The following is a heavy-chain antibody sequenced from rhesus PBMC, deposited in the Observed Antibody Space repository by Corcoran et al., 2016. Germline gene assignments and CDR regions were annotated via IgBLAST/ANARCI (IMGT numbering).Heavy chain of an antibody. V-gene: IGHV4-173*01. CDR3: VRVYYSGRID. CDR1: GGSIRSSY. J-gene: IGHJ4*01. Sequence: QLQLQESGPGLVKPSETLSLTCAVSGGSIRSSYWSWIRQPPGKGLEWIGRISGSGGSADYNPSLKSRVTISTDTSKNQFSLKLSSVTAADTAVYYCVRVYYSGRIDWGQGVLVTVSS. D-gene: IGHD6-25*01. CDR2: ISGSGGSA.